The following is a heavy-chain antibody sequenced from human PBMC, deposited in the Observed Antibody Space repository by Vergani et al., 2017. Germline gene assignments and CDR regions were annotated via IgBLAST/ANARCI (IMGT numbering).Heavy chain of an antibody. J-gene: IGHJ4*02. V-gene: IGHV4-4*03. CDR1: GGSISSSNW. Sequence: QVQLQESGPGLVKPPGTLSLTCAVSGGSISSSNWWSWVRQPPGKGLEWFGEIYHSGSTNYNPSLKRRVTISVDKSKNQFSLKLSSVTAADTAVYYCATRRDGFQTCDYWGQGTLVTVSS. CDR2: IYHSGST. CDR3: ATRRDGFQTCDY. D-gene: IGHD5-24*01.